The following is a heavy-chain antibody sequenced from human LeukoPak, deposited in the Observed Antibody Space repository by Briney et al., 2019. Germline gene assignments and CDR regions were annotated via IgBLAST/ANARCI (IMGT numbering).Heavy chain of an antibody. V-gene: IGHV3-20*04. CDR1: GFTFDDYG. J-gene: IGHJ4*02. CDR2: INWNGGST. CDR3: ARAFRGSGWYYFDY. Sequence: GGSLRLSCAASGFTFDDYGMSWVRQAPGKGLEWVSGINWNGGSTGYADSVKGRFTISRDNAKNSLYLQMNSLRAEDTALYYCARAFRGSGWYYFDYWGQGTLVTVSS. D-gene: IGHD6-19*01.